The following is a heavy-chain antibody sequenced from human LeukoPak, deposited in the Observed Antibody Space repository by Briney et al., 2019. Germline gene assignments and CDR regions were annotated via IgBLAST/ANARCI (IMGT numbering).Heavy chain of an antibody. Sequence: ASVKVSCKASGYTSTSYAMNWVRQAPGQGLEWMGWINTNTGNPTYAQGFTGRFVFSLDTSVSTAYLQISSLKAEDTAVYYCARWRSSSWWDWFDPWGQGTLVTVSS. J-gene: IGHJ5*02. CDR1: GYTSTSYA. D-gene: IGHD6-13*01. CDR2: INTNTGNP. CDR3: ARWRSSSWWDWFDP. V-gene: IGHV7-4-1*02.